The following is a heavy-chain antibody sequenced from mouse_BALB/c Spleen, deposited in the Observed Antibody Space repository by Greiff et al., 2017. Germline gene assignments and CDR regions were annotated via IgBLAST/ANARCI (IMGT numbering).Heavy chain of an antibody. J-gene: IGHJ2*01. V-gene: IGHV5-6-4*01. CDR1: GFTFSSYT. Sequence: EVKLVESGGGLVKPGGSLKLSCAASGFTFSSYTMSWVRQTPEKRLEWVATISSGGSYTYYPDSVKGRFTISRDNANNTLYLQMSSLKSEDTAMYYCTRGTYDGYYWGQGTTLTVSS. CDR2: ISSGGSYT. D-gene: IGHD2-3*01. CDR3: TRGTYDGYY.